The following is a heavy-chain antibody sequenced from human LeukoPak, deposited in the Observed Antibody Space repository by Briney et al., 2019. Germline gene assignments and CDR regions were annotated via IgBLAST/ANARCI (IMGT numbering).Heavy chain of an antibody. Sequence: ASVKVSCKVSGYTLTELSMHWVRQAPGKGLEWMGGFDPEDGETIYAQKFQGRVTMTEDTSTDTAYMELSSLRSEDTAVYYCATSDPRYSGSYVYDYWGQGILVTVSS. D-gene: IGHD1-26*01. V-gene: IGHV1-24*01. J-gene: IGHJ4*02. CDR3: ATSDPRYSGSYVYDY. CDR2: FDPEDGET. CDR1: GYTLTELS.